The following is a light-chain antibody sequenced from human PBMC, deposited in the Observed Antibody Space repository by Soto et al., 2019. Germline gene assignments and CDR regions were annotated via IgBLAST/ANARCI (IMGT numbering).Light chain of an antibody. V-gene: IGKV1D-16*01. J-gene: IGKJ4*01. CDR2: AAS. CDR1: QGVRGW. CDR3: QQYNNSPLT. Sequence: DIKMTQSPSSLSASVGDRVTITCRASQGVRGWLARYQQKPGKAPKSLIYAASTLQDGVPARFSGNGSETDFTLTISSLQSEDIGTYYCQQYNNSPLTFGGGTKVDIK.